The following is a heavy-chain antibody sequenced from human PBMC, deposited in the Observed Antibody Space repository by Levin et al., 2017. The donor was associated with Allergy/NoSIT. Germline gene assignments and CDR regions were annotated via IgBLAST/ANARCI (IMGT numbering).Heavy chain of an antibody. J-gene: IGHJ6*02. CDR3: ARGEVEQWLVANGMDV. CDR2: TFNTGNT. D-gene: IGHD6-19*01. Sequence: SETLSLTCTVSGGSIGSGDYYWSWIRQPPGKGLEWIGYTFNTGNTYYNPSLKSRLTISVDTSKNQFSLKLSSVTAADTAVYYCARGEVEQWLVANGMDVWGQGTTVTVSS. CDR1: GGSIGSGDYY. V-gene: IGHV4-30-4*01.